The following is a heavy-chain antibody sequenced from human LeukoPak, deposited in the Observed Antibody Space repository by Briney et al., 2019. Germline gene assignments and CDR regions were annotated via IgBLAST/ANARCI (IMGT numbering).Heavy chain of an antibody. CDR2: ITHRGST. CDR1: GGSFSGYY. CDR3: ARDYHGSNWFYFDY. J-gene: IGHJ4*02. Sequence: SETLSLTCAVYGGSFSGYYWTWIRQPPGKGLEWIGEITHRGSTNYNPSLKSRVTISLDTSKNQFSLRLSSVTAADTAVYYCARDYHGSNWFYFDYWGQGSLVVVSS. V-gene: IGHV4-34*01. D-gene: IGHD6-13*01.